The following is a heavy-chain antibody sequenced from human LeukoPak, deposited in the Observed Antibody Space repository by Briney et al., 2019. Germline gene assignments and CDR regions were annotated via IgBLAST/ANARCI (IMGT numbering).Heavy chain of an antibody. J-gene: IGHJ4*02. CDR3: VRGSGWYFY. V-gene: IGHV4-61*01. CDR2: IYYSGST. Sequence: PSETLSLTCTVSGGSVSSGSYYWSWIRQPPGKGLEWIGYIYYSGSTNYNPSLKSRVTISVDTSKNQFSLKLSSVTAADTAVYYCVRGSGWYFYWGQGTLVTVSS. D-gene: IGHD6-19*01. CDR1: GGSVSSGSYY.